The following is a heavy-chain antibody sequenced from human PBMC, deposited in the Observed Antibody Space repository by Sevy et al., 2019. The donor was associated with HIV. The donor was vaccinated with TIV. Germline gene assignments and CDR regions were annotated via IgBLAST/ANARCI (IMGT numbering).Heavy chain of an antibody. CDR3: TRDYGSGSYSIMGGY. D-gene: IGHD3-10*01. Sequence: ASVKVSCKVSGETFISYTITWVRQAPGQGLEWIGGIIPIYGTASHAQKFQGRVTFTADEFTSTAYMELSSLRSEDTAMYYCTRDYGSGSYSIMGGYWGQGTLVTVSS. CDR2: IIPIYGTA. J-gene: IGHJ4*02. V-gene: IGHV1-69*13. CDR1: GETFISYT.